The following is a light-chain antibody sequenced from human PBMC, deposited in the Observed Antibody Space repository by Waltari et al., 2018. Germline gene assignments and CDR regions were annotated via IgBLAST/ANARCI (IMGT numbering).Light chain of an antibody. CDR2: EVS. Sequence: QSALTQPASVSGSPGQSITISCTGTSSDVGGYNYVSWYQQHPGKAPKLMIYEVSNLPSGFSNRFSGSKSGNTASLTISGLQAEDEADYYCSSYTSSSTWVFGGGTKLTVL. CDR1: SSDVGGYNY. V-gene: IGLV2-14*01. CDR3: SSYTSSSTWV. J-gene: IGLJ3*02.